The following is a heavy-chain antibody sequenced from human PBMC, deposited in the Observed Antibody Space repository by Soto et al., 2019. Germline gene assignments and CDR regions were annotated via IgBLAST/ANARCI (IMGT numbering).Heavy chain of an antibody. CDR1: GGSISSYY. CDR2: MHNSGST. CDR3: ARGHYAFWSGYFATIDY. J-gene: IGHJ4*02. V-gene: IGHV4-59*08. D-gene: IGHD3-3*01. Sequence: PSETLSLTCTVSGGSISSYYWSWIRQPPGKGLEWIGYMHNSGSTKYNPSLKSRVTMSADTSKNQFSLKLSSVTAADSAVYYCARGHYAFWSGYFATIDYWGQGTLVTVS.